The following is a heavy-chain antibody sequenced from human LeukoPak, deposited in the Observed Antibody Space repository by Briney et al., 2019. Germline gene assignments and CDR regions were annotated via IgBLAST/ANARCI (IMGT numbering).Heavy chain of an antibody. CDR2: ISGSGGPT. D-gene: IGHD3-22*01. Sequence: GGSLRLSCAASGFTFSSYAMSWVRQAPGKGLEWVSGISGSGGPTYYADSVRGRFTIPRDNSKNTLYLRMNSLRAEDTAVYYCARREDGSGYSFDYWGQGTLVTVSS. J-gene: IGHJ4*02. V-gene: IGHV3-23*01. CDR1: GFTFSSYA. CDR3: ARREDGSGYSFDY.